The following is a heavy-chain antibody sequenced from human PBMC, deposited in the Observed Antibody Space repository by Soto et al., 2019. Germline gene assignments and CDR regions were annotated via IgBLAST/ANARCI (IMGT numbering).Heavy chain of an antibody. CDR1: GFTFTSSA. D-gene: IGHD3-9*01. CDR3: AAIDDILTGPYYYYGMDV. V-gene: IGHV1-58*02. J-gene: IGHJ6*02. Sequence: ASVKVSCKASGFTFTSSAMQWVRQARGQRLEWIGWIVVGSGNTNYAQKFQERVTITRDMSTSTAYMELSSLRSEDTAVCYCAAIDDILTGPYYYYGMDVWGQGTTVTVSS. CDR2: IVVGSGNT.